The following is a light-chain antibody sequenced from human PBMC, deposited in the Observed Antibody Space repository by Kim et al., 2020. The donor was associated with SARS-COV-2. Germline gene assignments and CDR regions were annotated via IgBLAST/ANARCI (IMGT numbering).Light chain of an antibody. CDR3: QQYRTYPWT. J-gene: IGKJ1*01. Sequence: ASVGDRVAITCRASQTVSSWLVWFQQKAGKAPKLLIYEASTLESGVPSRFSGSGSGTEFTLTISSLQPEDFATYYCQQYRTYPWTFGQGTKVDIK. CDR1: QTVSSW. V-gene: IGKV1-5*01. CDR2: EAS.